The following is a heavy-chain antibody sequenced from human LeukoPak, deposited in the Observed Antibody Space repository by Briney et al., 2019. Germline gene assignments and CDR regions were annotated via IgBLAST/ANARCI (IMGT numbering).Heavy chain of an antibody. Sequence: ASVKVSCKASGYTFSSYAISWVRQAPGQGLEWVGIVESRDGSTSLAQKFQGRFTLTRDTSMNTVYMEVSSLRSEDTAVYDCAREEPGGLFDYWGQGTLVTVSS. V-gene: IGHV1-46*01. CDR2: VESRDGST. CDR3: AREEPGGLFDY. CDR1: GYTFSSYA. D-gene: IGHD3-16*01. J-gene: IGHJ4*02.